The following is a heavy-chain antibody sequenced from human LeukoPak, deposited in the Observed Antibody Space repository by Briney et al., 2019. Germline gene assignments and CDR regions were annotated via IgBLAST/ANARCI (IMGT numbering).Heavy chain of an antibody. CDR2: IYHSGST. V-gene: IGHV4-4*03. D-gene: IGHD3-9*01. J-gene: IGHJ6*04. CDR1: GGSISSSNW. CDR3: ARPTGYYAFGMDV. Sequence: PGTLSLTCAVSGGSISSSNWWSWVRQPPGKGLEWIGEIYHSGSTNYNPSLKSRVTISVDKSKNQFSLKLSSVTAADTAVYYCARPTGYYAFGMDVWGKGTTVTVSS.